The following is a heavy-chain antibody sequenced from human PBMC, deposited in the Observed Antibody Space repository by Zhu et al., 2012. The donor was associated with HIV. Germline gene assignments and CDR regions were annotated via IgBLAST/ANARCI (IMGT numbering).Heavy chain of an antibody. CDR1: GYSISSSNW. D-gene: IGHD3-9*01. V-gene: IGHV4-28*01. CDR2: MSYSGST. Sequence: QVQLQESGPGLVKPSDTLSLTCAVSGYSISSSNWWGWIRQPPGKGLEWIAYMSYSGSTYYNVSLKSRVTMSVDTSKNQFSLKLRSVTAVDTAVYYCAGIREDILTGFYYYYMDVWAKGPRSPSP. CDR3: AGIREDILTGFYYYYMDV. J-gene: IGHJ6*03.